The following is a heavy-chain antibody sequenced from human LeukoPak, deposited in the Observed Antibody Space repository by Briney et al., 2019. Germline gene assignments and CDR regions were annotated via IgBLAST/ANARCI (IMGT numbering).Heavy chain of an antibody. Sequence: PGGSLRLSCAASGFTFSNYAMSWVRQAPGKGLEWVSGIIGGAGGTYYADSVKGRFTISRDNAKNSLYLQMNSLRAEDTAVYYCARAWTGYSYGDYWGQGTLVTVSS. CDR1: GFTFSNYA. D-gene: IGHD5-18*01. CDR3: ARAWTGYSYGDY. V-gene: IGHV3-23*01. J-gene: IGHJ4*02. CDR2: IIGGAGGT.